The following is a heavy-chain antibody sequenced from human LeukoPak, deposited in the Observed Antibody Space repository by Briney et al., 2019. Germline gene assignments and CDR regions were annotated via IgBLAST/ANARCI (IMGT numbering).Heavy chain of an antibody. V-gene: IGHV4-4*07. CDR2: IYTSGST. CDR3: ARDVVAGPYYYYGMDV. CDR1: GGSISSYY. Sequence: PSETLSLTCAVSGGSISSYYWSWIRQPAGKGLEWIGRIYTSGSTNYNPSLKSRVTMSVDTSKNQFSLKLSSVTAADTAVYYCARDVVAGPYYYYGMDVWGQGTTVTVSS. D-gene: IGHD6-19*01. J-gene: IGHJ6*02.